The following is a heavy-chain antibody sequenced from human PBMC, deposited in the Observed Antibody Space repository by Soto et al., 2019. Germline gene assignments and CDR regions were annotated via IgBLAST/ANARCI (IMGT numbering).Heavy chain of an antibody. J-gene: IGHJ4*02. CDR3: AKKVTIYAVDPADY. CDR2: ISGSGDAT. V-gene: IGHV3-23*01. CDR1: GFTFSDFG. Sequence: GGSLRLSCAASGFTFSDFGMSWVRQAPGKGLEWVSVISGSGDATYYAASVKGRFTLSRDNSKNTLYLQMNSLTVADTAVYYCAKKVTIYAVDPADYWGQGTQVTVSS. D-gene: IGHD3-3*01.